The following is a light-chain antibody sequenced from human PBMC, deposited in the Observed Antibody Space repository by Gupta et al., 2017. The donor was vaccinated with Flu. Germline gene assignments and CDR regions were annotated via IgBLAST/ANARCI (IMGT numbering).Light chain of an antibody. V-gene: IGLV1-40*01. CDR2: GNS. CDR3: QSYDSSRSAWV. J-gene: IGLJ3*02. Sequence: QSVLTQPPSVSGAPGQRVTISCTESSSNIGAGYDVHWYQQLPGTAPKLLIYGNSNRPSGVPDRFSGSKSGTSASLAITGLQAEDEADYYCQSYDSSRSAWVFGGGTKLTVL. CDR1: SSNIGAGYD.